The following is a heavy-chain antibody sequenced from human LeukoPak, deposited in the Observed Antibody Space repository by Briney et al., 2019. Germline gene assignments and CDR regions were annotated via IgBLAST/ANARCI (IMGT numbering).Heavy chain of an antibody. J-gene: IGHJ4*02. CDR3: ARLRWIQLWFFDY. V-gene: IGHV4-34*01. CDR1: GGSFSAYD. Sequence: SETLSLTCAVYGGSFSAYDWGWISHPPGKGLEWIGEINHGGNTNYNPSLKSRVTISVDTSKNQFSLKLSSVIAADTAVYYCARLRWIQLWFFDYWGQGKLVTVSS. CDR2: INHGGNT. D-gene: IGHD5-18*01.